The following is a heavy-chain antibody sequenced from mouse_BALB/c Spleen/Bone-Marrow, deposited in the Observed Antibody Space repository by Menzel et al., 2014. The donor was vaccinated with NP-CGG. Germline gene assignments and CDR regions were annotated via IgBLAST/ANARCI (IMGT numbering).Heavy chain of an antibody. V-gene: IGHV1-74*01. D-gene: IGHD1-2*01. CDR1: GYTSTSYW. CDR3: ANYYGFWYFDV. Sequence: QVQLQQPGPGLVRPGASVKMSCKASGYTSTSYWMHWVKQRPGQGLAWIGMIDPSNNETRLNQKFKDKATLNVDKSSNTAYMQLSSLTSEDSAVYYCANYYGFWYFDVWGAGTTVTVSS. CDR2: IDPSNNET. J-gene: IGHJ1*01.